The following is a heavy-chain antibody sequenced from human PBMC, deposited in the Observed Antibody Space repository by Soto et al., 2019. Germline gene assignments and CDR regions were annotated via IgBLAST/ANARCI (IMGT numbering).Heavy chain of an antibody. CDR3: VKDESINWYSGHFRH. CDR1: GFTFDDYA. J-gene: IGHJ1*01. V-gene: IGHV3-9*01. CDR2: INCNSGSI. Sequence: GGSLRLSCAASGFTFDDYAMHWVRQAPGKGLEWVSGINCNSGSIGYADSVKGRFAISRDNARNSLHLQMNSLRAEDTAFYYCVKDESINWYSGHFRHWGQGTLVTVSS. D-gene: IGHD6-13*01.